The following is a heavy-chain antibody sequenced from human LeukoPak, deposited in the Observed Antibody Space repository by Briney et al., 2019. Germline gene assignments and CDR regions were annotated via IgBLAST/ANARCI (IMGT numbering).Heavy chain of an antibody. CDR3: ARIRKREGEDF. CDR2: IYYSGYI. CDR1: GGSISSSSYY. D-gene: IGHD1-26*01. J-gene: IGHJ4*02. V-gene: IGHV4-39*07. Sequence: PSETLSLTCTVSGGSISSSSYYWGWMRQPPGKGLEWIGSIYYSGYIYSNPSLKSRIIISVDTSKNQFSLKLSSVTAADTAVYYCARIRKREGEDFWGQGTLVTVSS.